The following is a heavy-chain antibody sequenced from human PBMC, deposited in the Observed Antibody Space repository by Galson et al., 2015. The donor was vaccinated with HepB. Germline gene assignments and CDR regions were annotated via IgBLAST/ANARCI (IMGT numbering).Heavy chain of an antibody. CDR2: ISYDGSNK. J-gene: IGHJ4*02. D-gene: IGHD6-13*01. CDR3: AKDFGRLRRPGYSSSWYGN. V-gene: IGHV3-30*18. Sequence: SLRLSCAASGFTFSSYGMHWVRQAPGKGLEWVAVISYDGSNKYYADSVKGRFTISRDNSKNTLYLQMNSLRAEDTAVYYCAKDFGRLRRPGYSSSWYGNWGQGTLVTVSS. CDR1: GFTFSSYG.